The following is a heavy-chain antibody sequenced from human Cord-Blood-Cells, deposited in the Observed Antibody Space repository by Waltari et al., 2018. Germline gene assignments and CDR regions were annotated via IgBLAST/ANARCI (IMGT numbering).Heavy chain of an antibody. CDR2: IYYSGST. V-gene: IGHV4-39*01. CDR3: ARIPYLSSGYYYYYYYGMDV. Sequence: QLQLQESGPGLVKPSETLSLTCTVSGGSISSSSYYCGWIRQPPGKGPEWIGSIYYSGSTYYNPSLKSRVTISVDTSKNQFSLKLSSVTAADTAVYYCARIPYLSSGYYYYYYYGMDVWGQGTTVTVSS. CDR1: GGSISSSSYY. D-gene: IGHD3-22*01. J-gene: IGHJ6*02.